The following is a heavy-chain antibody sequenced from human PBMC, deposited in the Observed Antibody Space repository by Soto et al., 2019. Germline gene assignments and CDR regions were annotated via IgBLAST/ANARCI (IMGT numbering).Heavy chain of an antibody. Sequence: PGGSLRISCAASGFTFSSYGMHWVRQAPGKGLEWVAVIWYDGSNKYYADSVKGRFTISRDNSKNTLYLQMNSLRAEDTAVYYCARGIVVVPADPSDYYYGMDVWGQGTTVTVSS. CDR3: ARGIVVVPADPSDYYYGMDV. D-gene: IGHD2-2*01. J-gene: IGHJ6*02. CDR1: GFTFSSYG. V-gene: IGHV3-33*01. CDR2: IWYDGSNK.